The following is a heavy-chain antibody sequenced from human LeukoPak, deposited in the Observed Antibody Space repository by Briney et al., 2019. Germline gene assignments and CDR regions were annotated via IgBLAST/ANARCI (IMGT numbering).Heavy chain of an antibody. V-gene: IGHV5-10-1*01. J-gene: IGHJ3*02. Sequence: PGESLKISCKGSGYSFSTYWISWVRQMSGKGLEYMGRIDPGDSYTIYSPSFQGHVTISADKPISTAYLQWSSLKASDTAMYYCARHPYRENAFDIWGQGTMVSVSS. CDR3: ARHPYRENAFDI. CDR1: GYSFSTYW. CDR2: IDPGDSYT.